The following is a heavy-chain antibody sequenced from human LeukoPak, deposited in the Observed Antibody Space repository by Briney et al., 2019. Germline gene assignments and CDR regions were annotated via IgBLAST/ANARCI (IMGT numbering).Heavy chain of an antibody. CDR1: GFTLSNYA. CDR2: ISGSGGST. Sequence: GGSLRLSCVGSGFTLSNYAMSWVRQAPGKGLEWVADISGSGGSTYYADSVKGRFTISRDNSKNTLYLQMNSLRAEDTAVYYCAKDRLWFGDEPDAFDIWGQGTMVTVSS. J-gene: IGHJ3*02. V-gene: IGHV3-23*01. CDR3: AKDRLWFGDEPDAFDI. D-gene: IGHD3-10*01.